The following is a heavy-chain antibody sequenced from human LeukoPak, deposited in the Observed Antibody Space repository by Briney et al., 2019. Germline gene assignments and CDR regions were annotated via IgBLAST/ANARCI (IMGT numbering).Heavy chain of an antibody. J-gene: IGHJ4*02. D-gene: IGHD6-19*01. CDR2: IYYSGST. CDR1: GGSISSYY. V-gene: IGHV4-59*01. Sequence: SETLFLTCTVSGGSISSYYWSWIRQPPGKGLEWIGYIYYSGSTNYNPSLKSRVTISVDTSKNQFSLKLSSVTAADTAVYYCARGSGWYYFDYWGQGTLVTVSS. CDR3: ARGSGWYYFDY.